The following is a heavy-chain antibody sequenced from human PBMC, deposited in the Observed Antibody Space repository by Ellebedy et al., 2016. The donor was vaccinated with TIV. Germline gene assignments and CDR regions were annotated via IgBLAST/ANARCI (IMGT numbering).Heavy chain of an antibody. CDR1: GFTFSSYA. V-gene: IGHV3-23*01. Sequence: PGGSLRLSCTVSGFTFSSYAISWVCQAPGKGMEWVSGRSYSVSSTSYDDSVKDRFTISRDNSKNTLYLQMYSLRVEDTAVYYCAKPPVGFYYECVSASPSEFDDWGQGTLVTVSS. J-gene: IGHJ4*02. CDR2: RSYSVSST. CDR3: AKPPVGFYYECVSASPSEFDD. D-gene: IGHD3-22*01.